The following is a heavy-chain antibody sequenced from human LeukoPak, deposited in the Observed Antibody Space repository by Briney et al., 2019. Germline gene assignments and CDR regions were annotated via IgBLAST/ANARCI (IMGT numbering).Heavy chain of an antibody. CDR1: GFTFSSYS. V-gene: IGHV3-21*01. CDR2: ISGSSSYI. J-gene: IGHJ4*02. Sequence: PGGSLRLSCAASGFTFSSYSMNWVRQAPGKGLEWVSSISGSSSYIYYADSVKGRFTISRDNAKNSLYLQMNSLRAEDTAVYYCARRVHYYGSGSYNYFDYWGQGTLVTVSS. CDR3: ARRVHYYGSGSYNYFDY. D-gene: IGHD3-10*01.